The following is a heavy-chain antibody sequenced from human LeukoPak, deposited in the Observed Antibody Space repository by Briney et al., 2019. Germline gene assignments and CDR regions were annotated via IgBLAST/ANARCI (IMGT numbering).Heavy chain of an antibody. V-gene: IGHV3-33*01. CDR3: ARGSTAGYSYGYNWFDP. J-gene: IGHJ5*02. Sequence: GGSLRLSCAASGFTFSSYGMHWVRQAPGKGLEWVAVIWYDGSNKYYADSVKGRFTISRDNSKNTLYLQMNSLRAEDTAVYYCARGSTAGYSYGYNWFDPWGQGTLVTVSS. D-gene: IGHD5-18*01. CDR1: GFTFSSYG. CDR2: IWYDGSNK.